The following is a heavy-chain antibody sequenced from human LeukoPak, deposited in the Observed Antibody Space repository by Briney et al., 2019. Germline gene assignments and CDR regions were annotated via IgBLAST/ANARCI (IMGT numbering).Heavy chain of an antibody. CDR3: TTYDPSNYYGMDV. V-gene: IGHV3-49*04. Sequence: GGSLRLSCAASGFTFSNAWMSWVRQPPGKGLEWVGFIRSKAYGGTTEFAASVKGRFTISRDDSKSIAYLQMNSLKTEDTAVYYCTTYDPSNYYGMDVWGQGTTVTVS. CDR2: IRSKAYGGTT. J-gene: IGHJ6*02. D-gene: IGHD5-12*01. CDR1: GFTFSNAW.